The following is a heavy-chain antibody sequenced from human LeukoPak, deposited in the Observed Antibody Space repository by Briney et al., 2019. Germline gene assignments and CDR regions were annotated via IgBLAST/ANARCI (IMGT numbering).Heavy chain of an antibody. CDR2: IYYSGST. V-gene: IGHV4-39*01. CDR1: GGSFSGYY. D-gene: IGHD6-6*01. J-gene: IGHJ4*02. Sequence: SETLSLTCAVYGGSFSGYYWGWLRQPPGKGLEWLGSIYYSGSTYYNPSLKSRVTISVDTSKNQFSLKLSSVTAADTAVYYCARRGIATRTSLFDYWGQGTLVTVSS. CDR3: ARRGIATRTSLFDY.